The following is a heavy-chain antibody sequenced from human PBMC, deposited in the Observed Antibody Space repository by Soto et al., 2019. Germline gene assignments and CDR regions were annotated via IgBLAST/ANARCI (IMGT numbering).Heavy chain of an antibody. Sequence: GASVKVSCKASGYTFTSHGISWVRQAPGQGLEWMGWVSGYDGNTYYTQNLQGRVTMTTDTSTTTAYMELRSLRSDDTAVYYCARTISGGQDYWGQGTQVTVSS. CDR2: VSGYDGNT. CDR1: GYTFTSHG. D-gene: IGHD6-19*01. CDR3: ARTISGGQDY. V-gene: IGHV1-18*01. J-gene: IGHJ4*02.